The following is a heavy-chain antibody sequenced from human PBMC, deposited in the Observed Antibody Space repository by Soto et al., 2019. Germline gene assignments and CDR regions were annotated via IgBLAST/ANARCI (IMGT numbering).Heavy chain of an antibody. Sequence: QVQLQESGPGLVKPSQTLSLTCTVSGDSISTADYYWNWIRQPPGKGLEWIGYIYYSGNTYYIPSLKSRVTISVDTSKNQSSLKLNSVTAADTAVYYCARGIYSTSSFFDSWGQGTLVTVSS. D-gene: IGHD6-6*01. CDR2: IYYSGNT. CDR3: ARGIYSTSSFFDS. V-gene: IGHV4-30-4*01. CDR1: GDSISTADYY. J-gene: IGHJ4*02.